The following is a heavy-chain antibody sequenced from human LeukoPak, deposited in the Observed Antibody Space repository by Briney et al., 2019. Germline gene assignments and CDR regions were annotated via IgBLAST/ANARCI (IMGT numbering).Heavy chain of an antibody. Sequence: GGSLRLSCAASGFTFNTYWMHWIRQAPGKGLVWVSRINSDGRSTSYADSVKGRFTISRDNAKKTLYLQMNSLRVEETAVYYCARDQGGATRIDYWGQGTLVTVSS. D-gene: IGHD1-26*01. CDR1: GFTFNTYW. CDR3: ARDQGGATRIDY. V-gene: IGHV3-74*01. J-gene: IGHJ4*02. CDR2: INSDGRST.